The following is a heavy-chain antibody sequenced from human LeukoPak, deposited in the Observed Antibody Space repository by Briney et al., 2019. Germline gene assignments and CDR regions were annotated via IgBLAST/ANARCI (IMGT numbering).Heavy chain of an antibody. CDR2: IWYDGSNK. Sequence: PGRSLRLSCAASGFTFSSYGMHWVRQPPGKGLEWVAVIWYDGSNKYYADSVKGRFTISRDNSKNTLYLQMNSLRAEDTAVYYCARQNSSGSKDYWGQGTLVTVSS. J-gene: IGHJ4*02. CDR3: ARQNSSGSKDY. V-gene: IGHV3-33*01. D-gene: IGHD3-22*01. CDR1: GFTFSSYG.